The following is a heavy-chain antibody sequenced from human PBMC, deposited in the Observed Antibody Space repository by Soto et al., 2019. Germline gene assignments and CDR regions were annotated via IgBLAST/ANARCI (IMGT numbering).Heavy chain of an antibody. J-gene: IGHJ3*02. D-gene: IGHD1-26*01. CDR1: GFTFSSYS. V-gene: IGHV3-21*01. CDR3: ASPRYSGSSGAFDI. CDR2: ISSSSSYI. Sequence: VSLRLSCAASGFTFSSYSMNWVRQAPGKGLEWVSSISSSSSYIYYADSVKGRFTISRDNAKNSLYLQMNSLRAEDTAVYYCASPRYSGSSGAFDIWGQGTMVTVSS.